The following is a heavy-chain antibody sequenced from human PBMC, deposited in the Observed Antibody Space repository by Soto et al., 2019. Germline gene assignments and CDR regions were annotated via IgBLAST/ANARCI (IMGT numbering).Heavy chain of an antibody. CDR3: ARSKEGYFDWSDFDY. J-gene: IGHJ4*02. V-gene: IGHV1-18*01. CDR1: GYIFTSYG. CDR2: ISTYNGNT. Sequence: ASVKVSCKASGYIFTSYGISWVRQAPGQGFEWVGWISTYNGNTKYAQRLQDRVTMTTDTSTSTAYMQLRSLRSDDSAVYYCARSKEGYFDWSDFDYWGQGTLVTVSS. D-gene: IGHD3-9*01.